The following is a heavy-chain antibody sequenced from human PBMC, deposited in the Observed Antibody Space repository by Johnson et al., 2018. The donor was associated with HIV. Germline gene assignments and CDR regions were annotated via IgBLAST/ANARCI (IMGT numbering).Heavy chain of an antibody. Sequence: QVQLVESGGGVVQPGGSLRLSCAAFGFTFSTYGIHWVRQAPGKWLEWVAVISYDGSNKYYADSVKGRFTISRDNSKNTLYLQMNSLRAEDTAVYYCARVSDSDSNWGQGTMVTVSS. CDR3: ARVSDSDSN. CDR1: GFTFSTYG. D-gene: IGHD3-22*01. V-gene: IGHV3-30*19. CDR2: ISYDGSNK. J-gene: IGHJ3*01.